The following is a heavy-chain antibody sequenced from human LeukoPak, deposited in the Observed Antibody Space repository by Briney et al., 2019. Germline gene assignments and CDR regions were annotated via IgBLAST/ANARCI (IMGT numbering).Heavy chain of an antibody. Sequence: ASVNVSYKSSGYTFTIYGISWVRQAPGKGLEGMGWISAYNGNTNYAQKLQDRLTMTTDTSTSTAYMKLRSLRPDDTAVYYCARVTFDYGDYGGKYNWFDPWGQGTLVTVSS. V-gene: IGHV1-18*01. D-gene: IGHD4-17*01. J-gene: IGHJ5*02. CDR1: GYTFTIYG. CDR2: ISAYNGNT. CDR3: ARVTFDYGDYGGKYNWFDP.